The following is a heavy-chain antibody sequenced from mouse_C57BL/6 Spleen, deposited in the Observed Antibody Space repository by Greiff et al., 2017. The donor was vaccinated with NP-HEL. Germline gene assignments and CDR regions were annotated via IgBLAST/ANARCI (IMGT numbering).Heavy chain of an antibody. D-gene: IGHD2-1*01. Sequence: EVQLVESEGGLVQPGSSLKLSCTASGFTFSDYYMSWVRQVPEKGLEWVANINYDGSSTYYLDSLKSRFIISRDNAKNILDLQMSSLKSEDTATYDCARDGDYGNYFDYWGQGTTLTVSS. CDR1: GFTFSDYY. V-gene: IGHV5-16*01. J-gene: IGHJ2*01. CDR3: ARDGDYGNYFDY. CDR2: INYDGSST.